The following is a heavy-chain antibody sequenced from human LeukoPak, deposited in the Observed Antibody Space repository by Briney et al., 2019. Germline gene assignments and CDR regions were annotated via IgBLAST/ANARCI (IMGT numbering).Heavy chain of an antibody. D-gene: IGHD3-22*01. V-gene: IGHV3-30*18. CDR3: AKDLDDYYDSSGPSY. CDR1: GFTFSSYG. Sequence: GGSMRLSCAASGFTFSSYGMHWVRQAPGKGLEWVAVISYDGSNKYYADSVKGRFTISRDNSKNTLYLQMNSLRAEGTAVYYCAKDLDDYYDSSGPSYWGQGTLVTVSS. CDR2: ISYDGSNK. J-gene: IGHJ4*02.